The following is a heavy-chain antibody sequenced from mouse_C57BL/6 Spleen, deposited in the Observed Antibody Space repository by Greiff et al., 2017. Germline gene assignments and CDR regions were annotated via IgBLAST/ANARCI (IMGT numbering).Heavy chain of an antibody. V-gene: IGHV7-3*01. CDR2: IRNKANGYTT. J-gene: IGHJ1*03. CDR1: GFTFTDYY. Sequence: EVNLVESGGGLVQPGGSLSLSCAASGFTFTDYYMSWVRQPPGKALEWWGFIRNKANGYTTEYSASLKGRFTISRDNSQSILYLQMKALRAEDSATYYCARYGGNSHWYFDVWGTGTTVTVSS. CDR3: ARYGGNSHWYFDV.